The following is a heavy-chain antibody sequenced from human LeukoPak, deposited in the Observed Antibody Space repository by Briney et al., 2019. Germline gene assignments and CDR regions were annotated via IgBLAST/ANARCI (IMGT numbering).Heavy chain of an antibody. Sequence: GGSLRLSCAASGFTFSSYWMSWLRQAPGKGLEWVANIKQDGSEKYYVDSVKGRFTISRDNAKNSLYLQMNSLRAEDTAVYYCAGEATAPRWRWYFDLWGRGTLVTVSS. CDR2: IKQDGSEK. J-gene: IGHJ2*01. CDR1: GFTFSSYW. CDR3: AGEATAPRWRWYFDL. V-gene: IGHV3-7*01. D-gene: IGHD1-26*01.